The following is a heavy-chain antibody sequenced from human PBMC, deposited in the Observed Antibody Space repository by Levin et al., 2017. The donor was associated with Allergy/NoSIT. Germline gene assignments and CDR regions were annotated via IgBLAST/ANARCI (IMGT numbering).Heavy chain of an antibody. J-gene: IGHJ5*02. Sequence: PSETLSLTCTVSGGSISTYYWSWIRQPPGKGLEWIGYIYYSGSTNYNPALKSRVTISVDTSKNQFSLKLSSVTAADTAVYYCARTHYYGSGSYRLGRFDPWGQGTLVTVSS. V-gene: IGHV4-59*01. D-gene: IGHD3-10*01. CDR2: IYYSGST. CDR1: GGSISTYY. CDR3: ARTHYYGSGSYRLGRFDP.